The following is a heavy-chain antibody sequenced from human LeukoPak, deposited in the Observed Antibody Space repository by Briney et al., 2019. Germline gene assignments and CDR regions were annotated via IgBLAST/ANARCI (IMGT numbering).Heavy chain of an antibody. J-gene: IGHJ5*02. V-gene: IGHV4-34*01. CDR2: INHSGST. D-gene: IGHD6-13*01. CDR3: ARREYSSSWGFDP. CDR1: GFTFSDYY. Sequence: GSLRLSCAASGFTFSDYYMSWIRQPPGKGLEWIGEINHSGSTNYNPSLKSRVTISVDTSKNQFSLKLSSVTAADTAVYYCARREYSSSWGFDPWGQGTLVTVSS.